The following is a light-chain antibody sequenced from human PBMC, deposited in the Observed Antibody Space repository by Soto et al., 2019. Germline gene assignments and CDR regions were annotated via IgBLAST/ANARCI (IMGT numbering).Light chain of an antibody. CDR3: QQSYSNPRT. CDR2: AAS. CDR1: QSISTN. V-gene: IGKV1-39*01. Sequence: DIPMTQSPSSLSASVGDRVTITCRASQSISTNLNWYQQKPGKAPKILINAASTWKSGVPSRFSGSGSGTDYTLTISSLQPEDFATYYCQQSYSNPRTFGQGTKVEIK. J-gene: IGKJ1*01.